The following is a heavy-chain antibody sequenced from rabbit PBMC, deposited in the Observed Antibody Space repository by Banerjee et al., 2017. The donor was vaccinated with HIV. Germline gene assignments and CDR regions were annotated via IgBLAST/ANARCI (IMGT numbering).Heavy chain of an antibody. V-gene: IGHV1S45*01. CDR3: ARDPVGGYVGYGDFNL. J-gene: IGHJ4*01. Sequence: QEQMVESGGGLVQPGGSLKLSCKASGFSFSSNYYMCWVRQATGKGPEWIACIYADSSGSSYYASWANGRFTISKTSSTTVTLQMTSLTAADTATYFCARDPVGGYVGYGDFNLWGPGTLVTVS. D-gene: IGHD2-1*01. CDR2: IYADSSGSS. CDR1: GFSFSSNYY.